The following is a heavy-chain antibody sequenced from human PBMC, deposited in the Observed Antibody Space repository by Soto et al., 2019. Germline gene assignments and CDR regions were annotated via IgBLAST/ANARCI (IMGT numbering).Heavy chain of an antibody. CDR2: FYYDGSTK. Sequence: QVQLVESGGGVVQPGRSLRLSCAAYGFTFSSYGMHWVRQAPGKGLEWVAVFYYDGSTKYYADSVKGRFNISRDNSKNTLYLQMNSLRAEDTAVYYCGRGMGGYSEGPDYWGQGTLVTVSS. CDR3: GRGMGGYSEGPDY. CDR1: GFTFSSYG. D-gene: IGHD5-12*01. J-gene: IGHJ4*02. V-gene: IGHV3-33*01.